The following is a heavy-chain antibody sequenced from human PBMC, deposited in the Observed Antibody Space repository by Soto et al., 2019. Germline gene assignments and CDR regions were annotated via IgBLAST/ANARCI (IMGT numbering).Heavy chain of an antibody. J-gene: IGHJ3*01. CDR3: ARDGPGYGSGIPFDL. CDR1: GSTFSSYA. CDR2: ISYDGSIK. Sequence: QVQLVESGGGVVQPGRSLRLSCAASGSTFSSYAMHWVRKAPGKGLEWVAVISYDGSIKYYADSVKGRFTISRDNSKNTLYLQMNSLRAEDTRVYYCARDGPGYGSGIPFDLWGQVTIFTVSS. D-gene: IGHD3-10*01. V-gene: IGHV3-30-3*01.